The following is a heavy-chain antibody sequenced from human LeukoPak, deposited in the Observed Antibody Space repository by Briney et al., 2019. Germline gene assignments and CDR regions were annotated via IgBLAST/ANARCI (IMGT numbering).Heavy chain of an antibody. J-gene: IGHJ3*02. CDR1: GFTFRNYW. CDR3: AKDLGSSSWEGFDI. Sequence: GGSLRLSCAASGFTFRNYWMHWVRQAAGKGLVWVSRINSDGSSTTYADSVKGRFTISRDSSKNTLYLQMNSLRAEDTAVYYCAKDLGSSSWEGFDIWGQGTMVTVSS. D-gene: IGHD6-13*01. CDR2: INSDGSST. V-gene: IGHV3-74*01.